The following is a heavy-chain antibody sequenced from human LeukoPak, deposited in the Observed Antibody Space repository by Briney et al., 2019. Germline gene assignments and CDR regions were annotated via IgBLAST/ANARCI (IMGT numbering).Heavy chain of an antibody. CDR3: AKGGEGTYYDYVWGSYRIAYYFDY. V-gene: IGHV3-23*01. D-gene: IGHD3-16*02. CDR2: ISASGSAT. J-gene: IGHJ4*02. Sequence: TGGSRRLSWAASGFIFSNYGMNWVRQAPGKGLEWVAAISASGSATSYADSVRGRFTISRDNSKSTTYLQMNSLRAEDTAVYYCAKGGEGTYYDYVWGSYRIAYYFDYWGQGTLVTVSS. CDR1: GFIFSNYG.